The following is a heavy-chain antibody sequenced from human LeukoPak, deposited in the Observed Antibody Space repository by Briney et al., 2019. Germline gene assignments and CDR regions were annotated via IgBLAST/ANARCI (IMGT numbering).Heavy chain of an antibody. CDR2: VYYSGST. V-gene: IGHV4-61*01. J-gene: IGHJ6*02. Sequence: SETLSLTCTASGGSVTSGRYYWSWIRQPPGKGLEWIGYVYYSGSTNYSPSLKSRVTISLDTSENQFSLKLSSVTAADTAVYYCARDGAASGISGMVVWAQRPTVTVSS. D-gene: IGHD6-13*01. CDR1: GGSVTSGRYY. CDR3: ARDGAASGISGMVV.